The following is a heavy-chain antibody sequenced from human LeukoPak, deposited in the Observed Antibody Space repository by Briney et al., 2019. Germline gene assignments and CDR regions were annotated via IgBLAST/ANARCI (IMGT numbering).Heavy chain of an antibody. CDR1: GFTFSNAW. CDR2: IKSKTDGGTT. J-gene: IGHJ4*02. Sequence: PGGSLRLSCAASGFTFSNAWMSWVRQAPGKGLEWVGRIKSKTDGGTTDYAAPVKGRFTISRDDSKNTLYLQMNSLKTEDTAVYYCTTENYDILTEHYWGQGTLVTVSS. D-gene: IGHD3-9*01. V-gene: IGHV3-15*01. CDR3: TTENYDILTEHY.